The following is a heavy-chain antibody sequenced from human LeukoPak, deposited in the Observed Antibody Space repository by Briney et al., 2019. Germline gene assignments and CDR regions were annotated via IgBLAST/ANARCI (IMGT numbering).Heavy chain of an antibody. CDR2: IKQDGSEK. D-gene: IGHD1-26*01. CDR1: GFTFSSYW. J-gene: IGHJ3*02. V-gene: IGHV3-7*01. CDR3: ARCGSYGWEDAFDI. Sequence: GGSLRLSCAASGFTFSSYWMSWVRQAPGKGLEWVANIKQDGSEKYYVDSVKGRFTISRDNAKNSLYLQMNSLRAEDTAVYYCARCGSYGWEDAFDIWGQGTMVTVSS.